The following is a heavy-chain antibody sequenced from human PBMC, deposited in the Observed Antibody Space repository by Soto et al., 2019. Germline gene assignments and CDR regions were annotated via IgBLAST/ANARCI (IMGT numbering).Heavy chain of an antibody. CDR1: GFSFSSFG. J-gene: IGHJ4*02. CDR3: AKPSYDFWSGYYHPFDY. Sequence: QVQLVESGGGVVQPGRSLRLSCAASGFSFSSFGMHWVRQAPGKGLEWVAIICYDGSLEYYADSVKGRFTISRNKSKNTLYLQMNTLRGEDTAVYYCAKPSYDFWSGYYHPFDYWGQGTLVTVSS. D-gene: IGHD3-3*01. CDR2: ICYDGSLE. V-gene: IGHV3-33*03.